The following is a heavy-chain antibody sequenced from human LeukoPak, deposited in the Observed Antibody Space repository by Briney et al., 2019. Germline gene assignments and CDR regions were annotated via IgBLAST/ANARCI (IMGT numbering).Heavy chain of an antibody. J-gene: IGHJ5*02. CDR1: GYTFTGYY. CDR3: ASLATPFDP. CDR2: INPNSGGT. Sequence: ASVKVSCKASGYTFTGYYMHWVRQAPGQGLEWMGWINPNSGGTNYAQKFQGRVTMTRDTSISTVYMELSSLRSDDTAVYCCASLATPFDPWGQGTLVTVSS. V-gene: IGHV1-2*02. D-gene: IGHD1-26*01.